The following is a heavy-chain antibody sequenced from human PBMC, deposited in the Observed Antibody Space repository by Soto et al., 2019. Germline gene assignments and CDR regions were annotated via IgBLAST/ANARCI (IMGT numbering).Heavy chain of an antibody. CDR2: INSDGSGT. V-gene: IGHV3-74*01. CDR3: ARDSCSGCNWYFDL. D-gene: IGHD2-15*01. Sequence: EVQLVESGGGLVQPGGSLRLSCAVSGFTFSSYWMHWVRQAPGKGLVWVSRINSDGSGTSYADSVKGRFTISRDNAKNTVYLQMDSLRAEDTAVYYCARDSCSGCNWYFDLWGRGTLVTVSS. CDR1: GFTFSSYW. J-gene: IGHJ2*01.